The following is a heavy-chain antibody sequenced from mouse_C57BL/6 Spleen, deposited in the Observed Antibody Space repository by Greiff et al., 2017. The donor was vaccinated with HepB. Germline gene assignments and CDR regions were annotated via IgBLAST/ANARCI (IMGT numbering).Heavy chain of an antibody. CDR1: GYSFTGYY. CDR2: INPSTGGT. D-gene: IGHD1-1*01. V-gene: IGHV1-42*01. J-gene: IGHJ1*03. CDR3: ARDYYGSSWYFDV. Sequence: VQLQQSGPELVKPGASVKISCKASGYSFTGYYMNWVKQSPEKSLEWIGEINPSTGGTTYNQKFKAKATLTVDKSSSTAYMQLKSLTSEDSAVYYCARDYYGSSWYFDVWGTGTTVTVSS.